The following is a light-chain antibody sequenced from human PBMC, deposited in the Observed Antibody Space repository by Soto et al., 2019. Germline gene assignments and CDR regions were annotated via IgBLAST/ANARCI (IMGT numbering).Light chain of an antibody. Sequence: SYELTQPPSMSVSPGQTASITCSGDRLGNKYSCWYQQKPGQSPMLVIYEDNKRPSGIPERFSGSNSGNTATLTISGTQALDEADYYCQAWDSRTAVFGGGTKVTVL. J-gene: IGLJ2*01. CDR3: QAWDSRTAV. CDR2: EDN. V-gene: IGLV3-1*01. CDR1: RLGNKY.